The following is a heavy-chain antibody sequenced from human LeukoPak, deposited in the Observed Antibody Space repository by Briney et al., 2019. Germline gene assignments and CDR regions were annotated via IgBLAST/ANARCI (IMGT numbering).Heavy chain of an antibody. CDR1: GYTFTSYG. CDR2: ISAYNGNT. D-gene: IGHD6-13*01. Sequence: EASVKVSCKASGYTFTSYGISWVRQAPGQGLEWMGWISAYNGNTNYAQKLQGRVTMTTDTSTSTAYMELRSLRPDDTAVYYCARVQQLVFPAFNIWGQGTMVTVSS. J-gene: IGHJ3*02. CDR3: ARVQQLVFPAFNI. V-gene: IGHV1-18*01.